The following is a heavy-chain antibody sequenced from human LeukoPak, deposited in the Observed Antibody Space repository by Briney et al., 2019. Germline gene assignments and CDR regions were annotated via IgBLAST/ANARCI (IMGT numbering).Heavy chain of an antibody. CDR1: GYTFTDYY. CDR2: INPSSGST. Sequence: ASVKVSCKASGYTFTDYYMHWVRQAPGQGLEWMGIINPSSGSTDYAQKFQGRVTMTRDPSTSTVYMELSSLRSEDTAVYYCARARGTTSYYDAFDIWGQGTMVTVSS. D-gene: IGHD4-17*01. CDR3: ARARGTTSYYDAFDI. V-gene: IGHV1-46*03. J-gene: IGHJ3*02.